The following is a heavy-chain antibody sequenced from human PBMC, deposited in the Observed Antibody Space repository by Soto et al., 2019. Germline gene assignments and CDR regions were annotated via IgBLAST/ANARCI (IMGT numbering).Heavy chain of an antibody. CDR3: SRDRPHNWFDS. V-gene: IGHV3-74*01. Sequence: EGQLVESGGGLVQPGGSLSLSCASSGFTISNYWMHWVRQSPGKGLVWVAGIDSYGGYTRYADSVRGRFTISRDNGKNSLYLQMNSLRHEYTAVYYCSRDRPHNWFDSWGQGALVTVST. CDR2: IDSYGGYT. CDR1: GFTISNYW. J-gene: IGHJ5*01.